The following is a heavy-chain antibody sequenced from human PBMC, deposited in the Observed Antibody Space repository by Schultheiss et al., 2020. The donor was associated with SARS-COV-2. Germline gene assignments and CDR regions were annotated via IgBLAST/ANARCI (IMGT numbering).Heavy chain of an antibody. Sequence: SVKVSCKASGGTFSSYAISWVRQAPGQGLEWMGGIIPIFGTANYAQKFQGRVTITADKSTSTAYMELSSLRSEDTAVYYCARSRLSPWYSSSWYYYYGMDVWGQGTTVTVSS. D-gene: IGHD6-13*01. J-gene: IGHJ6*02. CDR1: GGTFSSYA. V-gene: IGHV1-69*06. CDR2: IIPIFGTA. CDR3: ARSRLSPWYSSSWYYYYGMDV.